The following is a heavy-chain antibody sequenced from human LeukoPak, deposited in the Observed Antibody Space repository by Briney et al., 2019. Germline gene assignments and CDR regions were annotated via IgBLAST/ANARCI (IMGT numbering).Heavy chain of an antibody. J-gene: IGHJ5*02. CDR2: IYHSGCT. Sequence: SETLSLTCTVSGYSISSGYYWGWIRPPPGKGLEWIGSIYHSGCTYYNPSLKSRVTISVDTSKNQFSLKLSSVTAADTAVYYCARGPVVVTAIGGFNWFDRWGQGTLVTVSS. CDR1: GYSISSGYY. V-gene: IGHV4-38-2*02. CDR3: ARGPVVVTAIGGFNWFDR. D-gene: IGHD2-21*02.